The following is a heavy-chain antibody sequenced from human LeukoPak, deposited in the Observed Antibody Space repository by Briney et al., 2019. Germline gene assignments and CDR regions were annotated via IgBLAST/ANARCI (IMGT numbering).Heavy chain of an antibody. Sequence: GGSLRLSCAASGFTFSSYAMSWVRQAPGKGLEWVSAISGSGGSTYYADSVKGRFTISRDNSKNTLYLQMNSLRAEDTAVYYCAKINVYYYDSSGCRRSNWFDPWGQGTLVTVSS. D-gene: IGHD3-22*01. CDR1: GFTFSSYA. CDR3: AKINVYYYDSSGCRRSNWFDP. CDR2: ISGSGGST. J-gene: IGHJ5*02. V-gene: IGHV3-23*01.